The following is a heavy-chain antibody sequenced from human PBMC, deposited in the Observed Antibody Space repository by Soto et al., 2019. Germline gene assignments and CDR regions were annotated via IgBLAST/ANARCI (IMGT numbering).Heavy chain of an antibody. CDR1: GGTFSSYA. D-gene: IGHD3-9*01. Sequence: SVKVSCKASGGTFSSYAISWVRQAPGQGLEWMGGIIPIFGTANYAQKFQGRVTITADKSTSTAYMELSSLRSEDTAVYYCARDFYDILTGYYGAGYYYGMDVWGQGTTVTVSS. CDR3: ARDFYDILTGYYGAGYYYGMDV. J-gene: IGHJ6*02. CDR2: IIPIFGTA. V-gene: IGHV1-69*06.